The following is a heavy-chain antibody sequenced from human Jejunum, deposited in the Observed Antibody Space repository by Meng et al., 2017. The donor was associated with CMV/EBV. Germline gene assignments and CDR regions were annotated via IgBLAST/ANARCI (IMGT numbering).Heavy chain of an antibody. J-gene: IGHJ5*02. Sequence: SVFTFSIHHMLRVPQAPGKGLACVSSISGASTYIYSADSVDGRFTVSRDNTKNSLYLHMNSLRAEDTAVYYCTRAYDYGDPNWLDPWGQGTQVTVSS. D-gene: IGHD4-17*01. CDR2: ISGASTYI. CDR3: TRAYDYGDPNWLDP. V-gene: IGHV3-21*06. CDR1: VFTFSIHH.